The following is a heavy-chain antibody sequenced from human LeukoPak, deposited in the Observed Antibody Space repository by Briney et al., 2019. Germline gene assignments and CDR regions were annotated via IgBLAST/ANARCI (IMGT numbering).Heavy chain of an antibody. CDR2: INPNSGGT. V-gene: IGHV1-2*02. D-gene: IGHD1-14*01. CDR1: GGTFSIYA. CDR3: ATAGISDY. Sequence: ASVRVSCKASGGTFSIYAINWVRQAPGQGLEWMGWINPNSGGTNYAQKFQGRVTMTRDTSISTAYMELSRLRSDDTAVYYCATAGISDYWGQGTLVTVSS. J-gene: IGHJ4*02.